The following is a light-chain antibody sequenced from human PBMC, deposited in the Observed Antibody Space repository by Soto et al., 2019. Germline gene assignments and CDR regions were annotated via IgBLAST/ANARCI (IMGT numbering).Light chain of an antibody. CDR3: QQSDNAPVT. Sequence: DIQMTQSPSSLSASVGDRVTITCRTSQTTIKYLNWYQQKPGKAPKLLIFAASSLYNEVPSRFSGSGYGKDFTLTISNLQPEDFATYYCQQSDNAPVTFGGGTKVEIK. J-gene: IGKJ4*01. V-gene: IGKV1-39*01. CDR2: AAS. CDR1: QTTIKY.